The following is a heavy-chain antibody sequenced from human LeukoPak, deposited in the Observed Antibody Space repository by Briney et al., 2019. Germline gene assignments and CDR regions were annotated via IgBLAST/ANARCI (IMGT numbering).Heavy chain of an antibody. CDR1: GYTFTDYY. CDR2: INPNSGGT. CDR3: ARDIGSGAGDY. J-gene: IGHJ4*02. V-gene: IGHV1-2*04. D-gene: IGHD2-15*01. Sequence: ASVKVSCKASGYTFTDYYLHWVRQAPGQGLEWMGWINPNSGGTNYAQKFQGWVTMTRDTSISTAYMELSRLRSDGTVVYYCARDIGSGAGDYWGQGTLVTVSS.